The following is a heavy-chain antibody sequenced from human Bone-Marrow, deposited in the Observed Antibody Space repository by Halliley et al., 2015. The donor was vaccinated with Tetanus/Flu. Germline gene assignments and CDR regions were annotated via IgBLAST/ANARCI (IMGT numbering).Heavy chain of an antibody. J-gene: IGHJ3*01. CDR2: IYHGGNI. CDR3: ARLVVTHDLGRYAFDV. Sequence: TLSLTCAVYGGSFSDYYWAWIRQSRGKGLEWVAEIYHGGNINYNPSLKSRLTISIDTSKHQFSLRLGSVTAADAAVYYCARLVVTHDLGRYAFDVWGQGTLVTVSS. D-gene: IGHD2-21*02. CDR1: GGSFSDYY. V-gene: IGHV4-34*01.